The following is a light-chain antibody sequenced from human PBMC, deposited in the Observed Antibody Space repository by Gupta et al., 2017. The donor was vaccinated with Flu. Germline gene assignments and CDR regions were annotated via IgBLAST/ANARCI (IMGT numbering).Light chain of an antibody. CDR3: QSYDSSMRV. Sequence: QSVLTQPPSVSGAPGPRVAIPCTGSSSNLGAGYDVHWYQQLPGTAPKLLIYGNNNRPSGVPDRFSGSKSGTSASLAIAGLQADDEADYYCQSYDSSMRVFGGGTRLTVL. CDR2: GNN. J-gene: IGLJ3*02. V-gene: IGLV1-40*01. CDR1: SSNLGAGYD.